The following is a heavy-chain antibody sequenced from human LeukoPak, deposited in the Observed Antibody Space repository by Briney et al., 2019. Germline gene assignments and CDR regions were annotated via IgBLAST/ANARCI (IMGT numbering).Heavy chain of an antibody. V-gene: IGHV3-74*01. J-gene: IGHJ2*01. D-gene: IGHD5-18*01. Sequence: AGGSLRLSCASSGFTFSGYWMHWVRQVPGKGLVWVSRITGDGSSTTYADSVKGRFTISRDNAKNTVFLQMISLRAEDTAVYYCAMDTGWYFDLWGRGTLVTVS. CDR1: GFTFSGYW. CDR3: AMDTGWYFDL. CDR2: ITGDGSST.